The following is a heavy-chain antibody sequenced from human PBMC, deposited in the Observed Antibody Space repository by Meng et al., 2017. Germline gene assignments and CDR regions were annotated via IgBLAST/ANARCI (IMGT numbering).Heavy chain of an antibody. V-gene: IGHV1-69*05. CDR2: IIPSFGTA. J-gene: IGHJ4*02. CDR3: ASSSQYNDCYSGCYLDY. Sequence: SVKVSCKASGDTFSSYAISWVRQAPGQGLEWMGWIIPSFGTANYAQKLQGRVTMTTDASTSTAYMGLGSLRSEDTAVYYCASSSQYNDCYSGCYLDYWGQGTLVTVSS. D-gene: IGHD3-3*01. CDR1: GDTFSSYA.